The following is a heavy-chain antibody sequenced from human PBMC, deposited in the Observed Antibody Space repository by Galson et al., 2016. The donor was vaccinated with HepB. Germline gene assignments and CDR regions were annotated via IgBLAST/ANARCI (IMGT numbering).Heavy chain of an antibody. V-gene: IGHV3-33*01. CDR1: GFTFSVYG. CDR2: IQYDGNNK. D-gene: IGHD3-9*01. J-gene: IGHJ4*02. Sequence: SLRLSCAASGFTFSVYGMHWVRQAPGKGLEWVAVIQYDGNNKYYADSVKGRFTISRDNSKNTLYLQMNSLRVEDTAIYYCASSLRSSRYLDWFLDGFDYGGQGTLVTVSS. CDR3: ASSLRSSRYLDWFLDGFDY.